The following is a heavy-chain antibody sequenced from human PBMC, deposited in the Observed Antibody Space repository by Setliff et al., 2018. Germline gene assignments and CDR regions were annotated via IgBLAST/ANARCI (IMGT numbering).Heavy chain of an antibody. CDR2: FHTGGST. Sequence: SETLSLTCTVSGGSISSGSYYWHWVRQAPGKGLEWIGHFHTGGSTNYNRSLRSRVSITVDTSKNQFSLKLSSVTAADTAVYYCTRDRSPYDLWGAYIVYWGQGTLVTVSS. D-gene: IGHD3-3*01. CDR1: GGSISSGSYY. V-gene: IGHV4-61*09. CDR3: TRDRSPYDLWGAYIVY. J-gene: IGHJ4*02.